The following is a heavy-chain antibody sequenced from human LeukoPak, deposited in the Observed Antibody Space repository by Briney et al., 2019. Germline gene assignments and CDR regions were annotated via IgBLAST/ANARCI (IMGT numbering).Heavy chain of an antibody. CDR3: ARDPWGYYYDTNGYSYFDL. D-gene: IGHD3-22*01. CDR2: IKNSGSNI. V-gene: IGHV3-48*03. J-gene: IGHJ2*01. CDR1: GFTFSSYE. Sequence: PGGSVRLSCAASGFTFSSYEMNWVRQAPGKGLEWVSYIKNSGSNILNADSVKGRFTISRDNAKSSLYLQMNSLRAEDTAVYYCARDPWGYYYDTNGYSYFDLWGRGILVSFSS.